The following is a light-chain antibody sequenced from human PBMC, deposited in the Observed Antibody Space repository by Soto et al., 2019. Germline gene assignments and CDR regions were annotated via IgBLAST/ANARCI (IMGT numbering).Light chain of an antibody. J-gene: IGLJ1*01. Sequence: QSALTQPPSASGSPGQSVTISCTGTSSDVGAYNYVSWYQHHPGKAPNLMIYEVNKRPSGVPDRFSGSKSGNTASLTVSGLQAEDEADYYCTSNAGIINFPYVFGTGTKLTVL. CDR2: EVN. CDR3: TSNAGIINFPYV. V-gene: IGLV2-8*01. CDR1: SSDVGAYNY.